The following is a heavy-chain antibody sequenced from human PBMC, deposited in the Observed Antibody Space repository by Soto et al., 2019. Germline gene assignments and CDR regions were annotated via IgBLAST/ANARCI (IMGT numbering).Heavy chain of an antibody. CDR3: ARLKPSDWDYYYGMDV. V-gene: IGHV4-59*01. CDR2: IYYSGST. Sequence: SETLSLTCAVSIGSISSYYSSWIRQPPGKGLEWIGYIYYSGSTNYNPSLKSRVTILVDMSKNQFSLKLRSVTAADTAVYYCARLKPSDWDYYYGMDVWGQGTTVTVSS. J-gene: IGHJ6*02. CDR1: IGSISSYY. D-gene: IGHD3-9*01.